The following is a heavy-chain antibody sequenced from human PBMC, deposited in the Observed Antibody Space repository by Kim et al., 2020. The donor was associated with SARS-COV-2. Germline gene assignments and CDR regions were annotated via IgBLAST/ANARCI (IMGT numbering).Heavy chain of an antibody. Sequence: SETLSLTCTVSGGSISSYYWVWIRQPPGKGLEWIGNIYYSGSTYYNPSLKSRVTLLQDTSKNSFSLKLTSVTAADTAVYYCARDGGGVDYFADWGRGTLVSVSS. V-gene: IGHV4-39*02. D-gene: IGHD3-16*01. CDR3: ARDGGGVDYFAD. J-gene: IGHJ4*02. CDR1: GGSISSYY. CDR2: IYYSGST.